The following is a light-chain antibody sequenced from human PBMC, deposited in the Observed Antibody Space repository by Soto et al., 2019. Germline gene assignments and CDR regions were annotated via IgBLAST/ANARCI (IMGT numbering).Light chain of an antibody. CDR3: QQYTDWPIT. CDR1: QSIRSSS. CDR2: GGS. J-gene: IGKJ5*01. V-gene: IGKV3-20*01. Sequence: EIVLTQSPGTLSLSPGERATLSCRASQSIRSSSLAWYQQKPGQAPRLLIYGGSSRATGIPDRFSGGGSGTDFTLTITSLQSDDFAVYFCQQYTDWPITFGQGTRLEIK.